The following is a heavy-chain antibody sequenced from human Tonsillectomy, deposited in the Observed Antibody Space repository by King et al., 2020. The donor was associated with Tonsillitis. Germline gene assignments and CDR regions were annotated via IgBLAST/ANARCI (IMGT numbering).Heavy chain of an antibody. CDR1: GFTFSTYW. D-gene: IGHD4-11*01. CDR2: IKEDGSEK. Sequence: VQLVESGGGLVQPGGSLRLSCAASGFTFSTYWMSWVRQAPGKGLEWVASIKEDGSEKYYVDSVKGRFTISRDNAKNSLYLQMNSLRVEDKAVYYCASRLAQQCAFDYWGQGTLVTVSS. V-gene: IGHV3-7*03. J-gene: IGHJ4*02. CDR3: ASRLAQQCAFDY.